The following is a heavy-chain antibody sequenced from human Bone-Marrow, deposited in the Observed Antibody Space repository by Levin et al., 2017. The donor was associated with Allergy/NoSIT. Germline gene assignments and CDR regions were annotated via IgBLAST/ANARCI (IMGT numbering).Heavy chain of an antibody. Sequence: ASVKVSFKASGYTFTSYDINWVRQATGQGLEWMGWMNPNSGNTGYAQKFQGRVTMTRNTSISTAYMELSSLRSEDTAVYYCAREEQWLVDNYYYYGMDVWGQGTTVTVSS. V-gene: IGHV1-8*01. CDR3: AREEQWLVDNYYYYGMDV. D-gene: IGHD6-19*01. CDR1: GYTFTSYD. J-gene: IGHJ6*02. CDR2: MNPNSGNT.